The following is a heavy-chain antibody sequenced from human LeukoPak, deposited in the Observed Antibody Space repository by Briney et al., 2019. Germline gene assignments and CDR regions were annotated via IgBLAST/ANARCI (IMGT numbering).Heavy chain of an antibody. D-gene: IGHD2-15*01. CDR2: MNPNSGNT. J-gene: IGHJ4*02. V-gene: IGHV1-8*02. Sequence: GASVKVSCKASGYTFTSYDINWVRQATGQGLEWMGWMNPNSGNTGYAQKFQGRVTMTRNTSISTAYMELSSLRSEDTAVYCARAGGYCGRISCPYYFDYWGQGSLVAVSS. CDR1: GYTFTSYD. CDR3: ARAGGYCGRISCPYYFDY.